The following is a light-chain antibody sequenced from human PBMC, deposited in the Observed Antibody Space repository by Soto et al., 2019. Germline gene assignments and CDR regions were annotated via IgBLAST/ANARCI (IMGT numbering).Light chain of an antibody. V-gene: IGKV1-12*01. CDR3: QQANSFPWT. J-gene: IGKJ1*01. Sequence: DIQLTQSPSSVSASVGDRVTITCRASHDITNWFAWYQQKPGKAPRLLIFAASSLQSGVPSRFSGSGSGTDFNFTISSLQPEDFATYYCQQANSFPWTFGQGTKVDIK. CDR1: HDITNW. CDR2: AAS.